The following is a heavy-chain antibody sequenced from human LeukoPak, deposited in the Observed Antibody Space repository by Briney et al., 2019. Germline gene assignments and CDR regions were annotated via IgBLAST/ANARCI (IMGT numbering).Heavy chain of an antibody. J-gene: IGHJ4*02. V-gene: IGHV4-59*01. D-gene: IGHD3-3*01. Sequence: SETLSLTCTVSGGSISSYYWSWIRQPPGKGLEWIGYIYYSGSTNYNPSLKSRVTISVDTSKNQFSLKLSSVTAADTAVYYCATASHLRSGFDYWGQGTLVTVSS. CDR1: GGSISSYY. CDR2: IYYSGST. CDR3: ATASHLRSGFDY.